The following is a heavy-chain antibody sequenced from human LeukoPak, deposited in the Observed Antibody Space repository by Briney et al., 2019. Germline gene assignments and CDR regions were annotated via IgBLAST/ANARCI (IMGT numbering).Heavy chain of an antibody. Sequence: ASVKVSCKASGYTFTGYYTHWVRQAPGQGLEWMGWINPNSGGTNYAQKFQGRVTMTRDTSISTAYMELSRLRSDDTAVYYCAREVAYNWNYHWFDPWGQGTLVTVSS. D-gene: IGHD1-7*01. CDR3: AREVAYNWNYHWFDP. V-gene: IGHV1-2*02. CDR1: GYTFTGYY. CDR2: INPNSGGT. J-gene: IGHJ5*02.